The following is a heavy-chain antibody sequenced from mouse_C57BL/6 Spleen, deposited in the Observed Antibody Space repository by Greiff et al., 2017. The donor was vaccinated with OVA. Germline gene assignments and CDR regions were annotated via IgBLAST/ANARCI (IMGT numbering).Heavy chain of an antibody. Sequence: EVKLQESGPELVKPGASVKISCKASGYSFTGYYMNWVKQSPEKSLEWIGEINPSTGGTTYNQKFKAKATLTVDKSSSTAYMQLKSLTSEDSAVYYCARRTTVVATVDYWGQGTTLTVSS. J-gene: IGHJ2*01. D-gene: IGHD1-1*01. CDR2: INPSTGGT. CDR1: GYSFTGYY. CDR3: ARRTTVVATVDY. V-gene: IGHV1-42*01.